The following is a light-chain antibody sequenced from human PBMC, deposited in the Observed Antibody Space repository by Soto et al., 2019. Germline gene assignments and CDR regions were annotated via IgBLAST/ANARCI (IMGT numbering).Light chain of an antibody. J-gene: IGKJ5*01. Sequence: VHMTQSPSSLSASVGSSATITCRASQSISSYLNWYQQKPRKAPKLLIYAASSLQSGVPSRFSGSGSGTDFTITISSLQPEDFATYYCQQSYSTSSITFGQGTRLE. CDR1: QSISSY. CDR3: QQSYSTSSIT. V-gene: IGKV1-39*01. CDR2: AAS.